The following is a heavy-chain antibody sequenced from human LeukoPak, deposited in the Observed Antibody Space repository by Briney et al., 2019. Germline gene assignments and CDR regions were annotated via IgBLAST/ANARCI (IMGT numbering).Heavy chain of an antibody. V-gene: IGHV3-30-3*01. D-gene: IGHD3-10*01. CDR3: AAWRGYDSGSFSGPLDY. Sequence: GGSLRLSWAASGLTFSRYPMHWVRQAPGKGLEWVAVVSYDGSIKSYADSVKGRFTISRDNPRNTLYLQMNSLRGEDTAIYYCAAWRGYDSGSFSGPLDYWGQGTLVLVSS. J-gene: IGHJ4*02. CDR2: VSYDGSIK. CDR1: GLTFSRYP.